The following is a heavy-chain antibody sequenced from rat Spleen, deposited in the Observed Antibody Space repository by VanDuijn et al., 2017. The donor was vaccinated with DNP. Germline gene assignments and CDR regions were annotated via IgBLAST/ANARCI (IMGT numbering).Heavy chain of an antibody. V-gene: IGHV5-17*01. CDR1: GFTFSDYA. Sequence: EVQLVESGGGFLQPGRSLKLSCAASGFTFSDYAMAWVRQAPKKGLEWVATISYDGTRPYYRDSVKGRFTISRDNAKNTLYLQMNSLRSEDTATYYCARGSTSIYWYFDFWGPGTMVTVSS. CDR3: ARGSTSIYWYFDF. D-gene: IGHD3-1*01. J-gene: IGHJ1*01. CDR2: ISYDGTRP.